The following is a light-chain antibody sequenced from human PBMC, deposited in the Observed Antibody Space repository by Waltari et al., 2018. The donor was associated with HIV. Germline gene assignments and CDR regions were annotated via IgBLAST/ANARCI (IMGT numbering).Light chain of an antibody. CDR3: QQYNNWPPIP. J-gene: IGKJ5*01. CDR2: GAS. V-gene: IGKV3-15*01. CDR1: QSVRSN. Sequence: EIVMTQYPATLSVSPGERATLSCRASQSVRSNLAWYQQRPGQAPRLLISGASTRATGVPARFSGSESGTDFNLTISSLQSEDFAVDYCQQYNNWPPIPFGQGTRLEIK.